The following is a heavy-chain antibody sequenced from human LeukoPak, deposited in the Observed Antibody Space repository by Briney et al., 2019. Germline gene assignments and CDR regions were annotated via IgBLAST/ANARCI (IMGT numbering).Heavy chain of an antibody. CDR1: GFTFSSYW. CDR2: IKQDGSEK. CDR3: ARALDSSSSRYQAFEE. V-gene: IGHV3-7*01. Sequence: GGSLRLSCAASGFTFSSYWMSWVRQAPGKGLEWVANIKQDGSEKYYVDSVKGRFTISRDNAKNLLYLQMNSLGAEDTAVYYCARALDSSSSRYQAFEEWGQGTLVTVSS. D-gene: IGHD2-2*01. J-gene: IGHJ4*02.